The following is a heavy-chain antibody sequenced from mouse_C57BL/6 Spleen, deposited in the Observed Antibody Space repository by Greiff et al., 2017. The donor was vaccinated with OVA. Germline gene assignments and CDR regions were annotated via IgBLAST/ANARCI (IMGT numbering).Heavy chain of an antibody. CDR1: GYTFTDYY. V-gene: IGHV1-19*01. J-gene: IGHJ4*01. CDR3: ASFYGYDGPYAMDY. Sequence: EVQLVESGPVLVKPGASVKMSCKASGYTFTDYYMNWVKQSHGKSLEWIGVINPYNGGTSYNQKFKGKATLTVDKSSSTAYMELNSLTSEDSAVYYCASFYGYDGPYAMDYWGQGTSVTVSS. D-gene: IGHD2-2*01. CDR2: INPYNGGT.